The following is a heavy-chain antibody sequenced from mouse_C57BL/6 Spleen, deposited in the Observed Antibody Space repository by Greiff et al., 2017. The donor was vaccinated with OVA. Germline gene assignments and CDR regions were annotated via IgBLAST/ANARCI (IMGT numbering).Heavy chain of an antibody. CDR1: GYTFTDYE. D-gene: IGHD3-1*01. J-gene: IGHJ1*03. CDR2: IDPETGGT. Sequence: QVQLQQSGAELVRPGASVTLSCKASGYTFTDYEMHWVKQTPVHGLEWIGAIDPETGGTAYNQKFKGKAILTADKSSSTAYMELRSLTSEDSAVYDCTGSGNPYWYFGVWGTGTTVTVSS. CDR3: TGSGNPYWYFGV. V-gene: IGHV1-15*01.